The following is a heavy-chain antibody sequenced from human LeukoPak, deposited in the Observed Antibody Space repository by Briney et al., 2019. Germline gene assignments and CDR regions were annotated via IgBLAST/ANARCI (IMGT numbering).Heavy chain of an antibody. D-gene: IGHD1-26*01. V-gene: IGHV3-7*01. CDR3: ARVGTWELQRVFDF. CDR1: LSCAMFW. J-gene: IGHJ4*02. CDR2: INREGNEK. Sequence: LSCAMFWMPWVRQVPGKGLGWVANINREGNEKYYVDSVKGRFTISRDNAKNSVDLQMDSLRVEDTAVYYCARVGTWELQRVFDFWGQGTLVTVSS.